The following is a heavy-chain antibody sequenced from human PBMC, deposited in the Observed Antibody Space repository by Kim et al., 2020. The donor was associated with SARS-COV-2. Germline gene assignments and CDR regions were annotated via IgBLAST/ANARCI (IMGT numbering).Heavy chain of an antibody. V-gene: IGHV3-66*01. J-gene: IGHJ6*02. Sequence: GGSLRLSCAASGFTVSSNYMNWVRQAPGKGLEWVSVIYSGGSTYYADSVKGRFTISRDNSKNTLYLQMNSLRAEDTAVYFCARDSITVFGVAPNHLTYFYGMDVWGQGTTVTVSS. D-gene: IGHD3-3*01. CDR3: ARDSITVFGVAPNHLTYFYGMDV. CDR2: IYSGGST. CDR1: GFTVSSNY.